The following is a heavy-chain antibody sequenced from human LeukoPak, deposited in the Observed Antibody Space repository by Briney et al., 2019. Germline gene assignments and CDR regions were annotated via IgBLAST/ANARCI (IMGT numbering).Heavy chain of an antibody. CDR1: GGSISSSSYY. V-gene: IGHV4-39*01. CDR2: IYYSGST. Sequence: SETLSLTCTVSGGSISSSSYYWGWIRQPPGKGLEWIGSIYYSGSTYYNPSLKSRVIISVDTSKNQFSLKLSSVTAADTAVYYCARQDEAGTLDYWGQGTLVTVSS. J-gene: IGHJ4*02. CDR3: ARQDEAGTLDY. D-gene: IGHD6-19*01.